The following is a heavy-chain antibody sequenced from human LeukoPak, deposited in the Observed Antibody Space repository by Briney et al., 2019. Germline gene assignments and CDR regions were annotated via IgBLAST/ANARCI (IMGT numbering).Heavy chain of an antibody. J-gene: IGHJ4*02. CDR1: GGSFSGYY. CDR2: INHSGST. Sequence: SETLSLTCAVYGGSFSGYYWSWIRQPPGKGLEWIGEINHSGSTNYNPSLKSRVTISVDTSKNQFSLKLSSVAAADTAVYYCARRRGEGCSSTSCSYDYWGQGTLVTVSS. V-gene: IGHV4-34*01. CDR3: ARRRGEGCSSTSCSYDY. D-gene: IGHD2-2*01.